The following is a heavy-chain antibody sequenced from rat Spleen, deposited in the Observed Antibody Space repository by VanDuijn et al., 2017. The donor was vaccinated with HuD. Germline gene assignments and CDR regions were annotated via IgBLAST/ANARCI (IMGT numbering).Heavy chain of an antibody. CDR2: ISYDGSST. CDR3: TTVGRYNYGVMDA. Sequence: EVQLVESGGGLVQPGRSLKLSCAASGLSFSNYGMAWVRQAPTKGLEWVATISYDGSSTYYRDSVKGRFTISRDNAKSTLYLQMDSLRSEDTATYYCTTVGRYNYGVMDAWGQGASVTVSS. D-gene: IGHD1-5*01. CDR1: GLSFSNYG. V-gene: IGHV5-29*01. J-gene: IGHJ4*01.